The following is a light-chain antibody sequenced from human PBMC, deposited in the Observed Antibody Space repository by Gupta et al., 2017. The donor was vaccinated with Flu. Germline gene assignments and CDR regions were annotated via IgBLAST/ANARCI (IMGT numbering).Light chain of an antibody. V-gene: IGLV2-11*01. CDR3: CSYAGTYTYVV. Sequence: VSWYQQHPAKAPKLLIFDVTARPSGVPDRFSGSKSGNTASLTISRLQTEDEADYYCCSYAGTYTYVVFGGGTKLTVL. CDR2: DVT. J-gene: IGLJ2*01.